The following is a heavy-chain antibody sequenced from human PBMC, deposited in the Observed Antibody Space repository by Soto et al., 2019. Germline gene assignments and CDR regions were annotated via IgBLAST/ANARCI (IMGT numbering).Heavy chain of an antibody. CDR3: ARGLPNYSSFDS. J-gene: IGHJ4*02. V-gene: IGHV3-74*01. Sequence: EVQLVESGGGLVQPGESLRLSCAASGFTFSSYWMHWIRQAPGKGLVWVSRVSSDGSSTVYANSVKGRLPISRDNAKNTLYLQMNSLSDEDTAVYYCARGLPNYSSFDSWGQGTLVTVSS. CDR2: VSSDGSST. D-gene: IGHD4-4*01. CDR1: GFTFSSYW.